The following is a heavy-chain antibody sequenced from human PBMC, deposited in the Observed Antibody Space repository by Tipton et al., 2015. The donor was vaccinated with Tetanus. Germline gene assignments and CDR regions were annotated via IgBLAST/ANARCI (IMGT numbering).Heavy chain of an antibody. CDR1: GFTFTTYG. CDR2: ISPYNGNT. V-gene: IGHV1-18*01. Sequence: QLVQSGAEVKKPGASVKVSCKASGFTFTTYGISWVRQAPGQGLEWMGWISPYNGNTNYAQNLQGRVTITTDTSTSTAYMELRSLRSDDTAVYYCAKGRYYDLLAAYDYWGQGTLVPVSS. J-gene: IGHJ4*02. D-gene: IGHD3-9*01. CDR3: AKGRYYDLLAAYDY.